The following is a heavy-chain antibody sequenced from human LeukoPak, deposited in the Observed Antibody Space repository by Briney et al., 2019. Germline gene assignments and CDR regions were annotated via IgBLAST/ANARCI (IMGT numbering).Heavy chain of an antibody. D-gene: IGHD6-13*01. Sequence: GGPLRLSCAASGFTLSSYSMNWVRQAPGKGLEWVSSISSGSSYIYYADSVKGRFTISRDNAKNSLYLQMNSLRAEDTAVYYCARDPIVAAAWWGQGTLVTVPS. CDR3: ARDPIVAAAW. J-gene: IGHJ4*02. CDR2: ISSGSSYI. CDR1: GFTLSSYS. V-gene: IGHV3-21*01.